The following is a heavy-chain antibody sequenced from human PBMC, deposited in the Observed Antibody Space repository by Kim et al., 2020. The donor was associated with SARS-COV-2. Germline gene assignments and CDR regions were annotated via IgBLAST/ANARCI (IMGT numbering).Heavy chain of an antibody. D-gene: IGHD2-15*01. CDR3: ARDCGGGSCYADDY. J-gene: IGHJ4*02. Sequence: ASVKVSCKASGYTFTSYAMNWVRQAPGQRLQWMGWINGGNDNIKYSQNFKGRVTITRDTSATTVYMELSSLRSEDTAVYYCARDCGGGSCYADDYWGQGTLVTVSS. CDR2: INGGNDNI. CDR1: GYTFTSYA. V-gene: IGHV1-3*01.